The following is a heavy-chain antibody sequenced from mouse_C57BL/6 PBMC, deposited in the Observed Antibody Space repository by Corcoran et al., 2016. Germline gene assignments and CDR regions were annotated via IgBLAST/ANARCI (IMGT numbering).Heavy chain of an antibody. CDR1: GYTFTSYG. CDR3: TPLRSPFDY. D-gene: IGHD1-1*01. CDR2: IYPRSGNT. J-gene: IGHJ2*01. Sequence: QVQLQQSGAELARPGASVKPSCKASGYTFTSYGISWVKQRTGQGLEWIGEIYPRSGNTYYNEKFKGKATLTADKSSSTAYMELRSLTSEDSAVYFCTPLRSPFDYWGQGTTLTVSS. V-gene: IGHV1-81*01.